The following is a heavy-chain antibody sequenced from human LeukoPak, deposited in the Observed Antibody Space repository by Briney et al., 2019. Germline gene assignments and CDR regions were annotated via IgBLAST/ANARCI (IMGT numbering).Heavy chain of an antibody. CDR2: IYYSGST. Sequence: TSQTLSLTCTVSDGSISSGDYYWSWIRQPPGKGLEWIGYIYYSGSTYYNPSLKSRVTISVDTSKNQFSLKLSSVTAADTAVYYCARGGANYYYYYMDVWGKGTTVTVSS. CDR1: DGSISSGDYY. J-gene: IGHJ6*03. CDR3: ARGGANYYYYYMDV. D-gene: IGHD5-12*01. V-gene: IGHV4-30-4*08.